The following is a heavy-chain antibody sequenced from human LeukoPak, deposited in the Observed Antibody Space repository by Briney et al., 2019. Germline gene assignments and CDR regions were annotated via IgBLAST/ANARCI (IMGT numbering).Heavy chain of an antibody. CDR2: INPNSGGT. V-gene: IGHV1-2*02. D-gene: IGHD5-12*01. J-gene: IGHJ6*03. CDR1: GYTFTGNY. CDR3: ARAIDRLDIFIDV. Sequence: GATVKVSCKASGYTFTGNYMHWVRNAPGPGLEWMGWINPNSGGTKYAQKFQCRITMIRDTSISTDYKELSRLRSNDTAVYYCARAIDRLDIFIDVGGKGTSVSVSS.